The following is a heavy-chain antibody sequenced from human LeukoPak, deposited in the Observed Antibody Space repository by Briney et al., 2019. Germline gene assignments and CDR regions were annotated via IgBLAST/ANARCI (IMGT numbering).Heavy chain of an antibody. V-gene: IGHV7-4-1*02. D-gene: IGHD3-22*01. CDR1: GYTFTSYA. CDR2: INTNTGNP. Sequence: GASVKVSCKASGYTFTSYAMNWVRQAPGQGLEWIGWINTNTGNPTYAQGFTGRFVFSLDTSVSTAYLQISSLKAEDTAVYYCARAPWYYDSSGYYRYDAFDIWGQGTMVTVSS. CDR3: ARAPWYYDSSGYYRYDAFDI. J-gene: IGHJ3*02.